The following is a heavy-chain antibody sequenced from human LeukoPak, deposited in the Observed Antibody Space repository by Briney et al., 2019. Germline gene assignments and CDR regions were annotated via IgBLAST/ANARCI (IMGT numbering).Heavy chain of an antibody. J-gene: IGHJ6*02. CDR1: GFTFSSYW. Sequence: PGGSLRLSCAASGFTFSSYWMHWVRQAPGKGLVWVSRINSDGSSTSYADSVKGRFTISRDNSKNTLYLQMNSLRAEDTAVYYCASSDTAGDYYYYYGMDVWGQGTTVTVSS. CDR3: ASSDTAGDYYYYYGMDV. V-gene: IGHV3-74*01. D-gene: IGHD5-18*01. CDR2: INSDGSST.